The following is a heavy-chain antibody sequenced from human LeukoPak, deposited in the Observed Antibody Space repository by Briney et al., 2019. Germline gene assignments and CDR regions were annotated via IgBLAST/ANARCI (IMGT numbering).Heavy chain of an antibody. D-gene: IGHD3-22*01. V-gene: IGHV3-48*01. Sequence: PGGSLRLSCAASGFTFSSYSMNWVRQAPGKGLEWVSYISSSSSTIYYADSVKGRFTISRDNAKNSLYLQMNSLRAEDTAVYYCARVVVVIREDGLYFDYWGQGTLVTVSS. CDR1: GFTFSSYS. J-gene: IGHJ4*02. CDR2: ISSSSSTI. CDR3: ARVVVVIREDGLYFDY.